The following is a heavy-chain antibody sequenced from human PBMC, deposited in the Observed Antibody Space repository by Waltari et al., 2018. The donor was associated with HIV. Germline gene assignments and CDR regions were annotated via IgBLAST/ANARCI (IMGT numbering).Heavy chain of an antibody. J-gene: IGHJ4*02. V-gene: IGHV3-49*03. D-gene: IGHD3-3*01. CDR2: IRSKAYGGTT. CDR3: TRDGLYYDFWSGYPGY. Sequence: EVQLVESGGGLVQPGRSLRLSCTASGFTFGVSVMSWFRQAPGKGLEWVGFIRSKAYGGTTEYAASVKGRFTISRDDSKSIAYLQMNSLKTEDTAVYYCTRDGLYYDFWSGYPGYWGQGTLVTVSS. CDR1: GFTFGVSV.